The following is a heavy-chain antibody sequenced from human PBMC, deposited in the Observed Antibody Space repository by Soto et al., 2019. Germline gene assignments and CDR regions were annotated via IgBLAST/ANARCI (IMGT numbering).Heavy chain of an antibody. CDR3: AKDLARITSVGKPLDV. D-gene: IGHD6-13*01. V-gene: IGHV3-9*01. J-gene: IGHJ6*02. Sequence: SLRLSCAASGFTLDDYAMHWVRQVPGKGLEWVSGISWKSGNIGYADSVKGRFTISRDNAKSSLYLQMNSLRAEDTAFYYCAKDLARITSVGKPLDVWGQGTTVTVSS. CDR1: GFTLDDYA. CDR2: ISWKSGNI.